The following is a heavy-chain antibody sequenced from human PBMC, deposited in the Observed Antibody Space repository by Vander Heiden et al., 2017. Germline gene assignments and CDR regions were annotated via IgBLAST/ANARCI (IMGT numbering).Heavy chain of an antibody. CDR1: GGTFRSYA. CDR2: IIPIFGTA. Sequence: QVQLVQSGAEVKKPGSSVKVSCKASGGTFRSYAISWVRQAPGQGLEWMGGIIPIFGTANYAQKFQGRVTITADESTSTAYMELSSLRSEDTAVYYCARSYGSGSSVYYYYGMDVWGQGTTVTVSS. V-gene: IGHV1-69*01. CDR3: ARSYGSGSSVYYYYGMDV. D-gene: IGHD3-10*01. J-gene: IGHJ6*02.